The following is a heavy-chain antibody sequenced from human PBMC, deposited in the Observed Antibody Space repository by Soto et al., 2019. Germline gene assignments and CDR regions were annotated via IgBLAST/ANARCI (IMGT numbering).Heavy chain of an antibody. CDR2: IYYSGST. D-gene: IGHD3-10*01. CDR1: GGSISSYY. V-gene: IGHV4-59*08. Sequence: SETLSLTCTVSGGSISSYYWSWIRQPPGKGLEWIGYIYYSGSTNYNPSLKSRVTISVDTSKNQFSLKLSSVTAADTAVYYCARHMVRGLSFDYWGQGTLVTVS. J-gene: IGHJ4*02. CDR3: ARHMVRGLSFDY.